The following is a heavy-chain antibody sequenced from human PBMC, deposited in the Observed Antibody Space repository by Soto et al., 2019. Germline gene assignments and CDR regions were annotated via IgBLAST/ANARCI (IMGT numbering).Heavy chain of an antibody. J-gene: IGHJ6*02. D-gene: IGHD6-13*01. CDR3: AREYRQLVQGEYYYYYYGMDV. V-gene: IGHV1-18*04. Sequence: WASVKVSCKASGYTFTSYGISWVRQAPGQGLEWMGWISAYNGNTNYAQKLQGRVTMTTDTSTSTAYMELRSLRSDDTAVYYCAREYRQLVQGEYYYYYYGMDVWGQGTTVTVSS. CDR2: ISAYNGNT. CDR1: GYTFTSYG.